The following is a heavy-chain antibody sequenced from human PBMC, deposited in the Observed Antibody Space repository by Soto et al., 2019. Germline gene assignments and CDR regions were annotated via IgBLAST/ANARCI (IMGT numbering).Heavy chain of an antibody. CDR2: IYYSGST. D-gene: IGHD3-22*01. CDR3: ARDLSTYYYDSSGSSHAFDI. J-gene: IGHJ3*02. CDR1: GGSISSYY. V-gene: IGHV4-59*01. Sequence: SETLSLTCTVSGGSISSYYWSWIRQPPGKGLEWIGYIYYSGSTNYNPSLKSRVTISVDTSKKQFSLKLSSVTAADTAVYYCARDLSTYYYDSSGSSHAFDIWGQGTMVTVSS.